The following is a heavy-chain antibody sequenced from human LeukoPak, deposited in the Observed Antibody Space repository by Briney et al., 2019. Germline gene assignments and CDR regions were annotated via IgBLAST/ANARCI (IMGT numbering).Heavy chain of an antibody. Sequence: ASVKDSCKASGYTFTSYAMHWVRQAPGQRLEWMGWINAGNGNTKYSQKFQGRVTITRDTSASTGYMELSSLRSEDTAVYYCASCSGYDPVDYWGQGTLVTVSS. D-gene: IGHD5-12*01. J-gene: IGHJ4*02. CDR1: GYTFTSYA. CDR3: ASCSGYDPVDY. V-gene: IGHV1-3*01. CDR2: INAGNGNT.